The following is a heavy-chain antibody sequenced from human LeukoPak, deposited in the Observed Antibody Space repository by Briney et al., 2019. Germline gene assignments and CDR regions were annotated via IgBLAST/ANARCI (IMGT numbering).Heavy chain of an antibody. CDR3: ARPTYGSGSPDY. CDR2: INAGNGNT. V-gene: IGHV1-3*01. J-gene: IGHJ4*02. Sequence: GASVKVSCKASGYTFTSYAMHWVRQAPGQRLEWMGWINAGNGNTEYSQKFQGRVTITRDTSASTAYMELSSLRSEDTAVYYCARPTYGSGSPDYWGQGTLVTVSS. D-gene: IGHD3-10*01. CDR1: GYTFTSYA.